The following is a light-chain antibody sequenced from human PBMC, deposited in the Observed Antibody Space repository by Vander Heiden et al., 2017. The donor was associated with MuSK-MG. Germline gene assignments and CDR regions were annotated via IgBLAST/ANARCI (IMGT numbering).Light chain of an antibody. CDR1: QSISSY. J-gene: IGKJ1*01. V-gene: IGKV1-39*01. Sequence: DIQMTQSPSSLSASVGDRVTITCRASQSISSYLNWYQQKPGKAPKLLIYAASSLQSGVPSMFSGSGSGPDFTLTISCLQPEDFATYYCQQSDSTPWPFGQGTQVEIK. CDR2: AAS. CDR3: QQSDSTPWP.